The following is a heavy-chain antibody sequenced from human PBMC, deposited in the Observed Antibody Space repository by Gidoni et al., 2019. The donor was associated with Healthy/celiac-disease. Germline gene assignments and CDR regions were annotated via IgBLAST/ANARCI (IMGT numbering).Heavy chain of an antibody. CDR1: VFTFRHSA. V-gene: IGHV3-23*01. Sequence: VQLWVSGGCLVHPGGSLSLSCAASVFTFRHSAMSWGRQAPGKGLEWVLAISGSGGSINYADTVNGRFTISSDNSNNTLSMKMNSLRAEDTSVYYCEKTRVVVNKLLVRAYYFDYWGQGTLVTVSS. J-gene: IGHJ4*02. D-gene: IGHD6-19*01. CDR3: EKTRVVVNKLLVRAYYFDY. CDR2: ISGSGGSI.